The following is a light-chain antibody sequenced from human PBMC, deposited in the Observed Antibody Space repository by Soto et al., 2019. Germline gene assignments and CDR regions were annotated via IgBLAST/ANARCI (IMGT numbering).Light chain of an antibody. Sequence: DIQMTQSPSSLSASVGESVTFTCRASQSISYSLNWFQQKPGKAPKVLIYAASSLPSGVPSRFSGSGSGTEFTLTINSLQPEDFATYYCQQLNSYPLTFGQGTRLEIK. CDR1: QSISYS. V-gene: IGKV1-17*01. CDR2: AAS. CDR3: QQLNSYPLT. J-gene: IGKJ5*01.